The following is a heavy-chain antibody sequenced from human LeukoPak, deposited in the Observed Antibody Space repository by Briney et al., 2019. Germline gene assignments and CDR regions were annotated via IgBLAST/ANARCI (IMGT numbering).Heavy chain of an antibody. J-gene: IGHJ4*02. CDR2: ISYDGSNK. Sequence: PGGSLRLSCAASGFTFSSYAMHWVRQAPGKGLEWVAVISYDGSNKYYADSVKGRFTISRDNSKNTLYLQMNSLRAEDTAVYYCARDLVPPGRFDWLSDEHFDYWGQGTLVTVSS. CDR3: ARDLVPPGRFDWLSDEHFDY. V-gene: IGHV3-30*04. D-gene: IGHD3-9*01. CDR1: GFTFSSYA.